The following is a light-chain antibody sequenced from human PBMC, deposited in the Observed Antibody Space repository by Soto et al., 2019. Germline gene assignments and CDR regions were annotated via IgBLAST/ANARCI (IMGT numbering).Light chain of an antibody. CDR1: QSVSSN. Sequence: EIAMSLSPATLSVSPGERATLSCRASQSVSSNLAWYQQKPGQAPRLLIYDASTRATGIPARFSGSGSGTEFTLTISRLQPEDFATYYCQQSYSTLWTFGQGSKVDIK. V-gene: IGKV3-15*01. CDR2: DAS. CDR3: QQSYSTLWT. J-gene: IGKJ1*01.